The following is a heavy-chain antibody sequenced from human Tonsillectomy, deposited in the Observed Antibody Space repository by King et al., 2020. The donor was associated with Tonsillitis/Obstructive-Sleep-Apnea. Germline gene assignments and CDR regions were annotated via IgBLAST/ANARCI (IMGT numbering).Heavy chain of an antibody. D-gene: IGHD2-15*01. CDR1: RFTFSSYS. J-gene: IGHJ3*02. V-gene: IGHV3-30*01. Sequence: VQLVESGGGVVQPGRSLRLSCAASRFTFSSYSMHWVRQVPGKGLEWGAVISYDGGNKYYADSLKGRFTISRDNSKNTLYLQMNSLRAEDTAVYYCAREDGYCSGGSCYSKAFDIWGQGTMVTVSS. CDR3: AREDGYCSGGSCYSKAFDI. CDR2: ISYDGGNK.